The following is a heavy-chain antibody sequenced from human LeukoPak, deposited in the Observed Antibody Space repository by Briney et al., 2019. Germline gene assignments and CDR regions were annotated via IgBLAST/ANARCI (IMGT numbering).Heavy chain of an antibody. Sequence: GGSLRLSCAASGFTFSNYGMSWVRQAPGKGLEWVSSVSSSGGSTSYVDSVKGRFTISRDNSKNTLYVQMNSLRAEDTAIYYCARFAAAGNDYWGQGTRVIVSS. CDR2: VSSSGGST. CDR3: ARFAAAGNDY. J-gene: IGHJ4*02. D-gene: IGHD6-13*01. CDR1: GFTFSNYG. V-gene: IGHV3-23*01.